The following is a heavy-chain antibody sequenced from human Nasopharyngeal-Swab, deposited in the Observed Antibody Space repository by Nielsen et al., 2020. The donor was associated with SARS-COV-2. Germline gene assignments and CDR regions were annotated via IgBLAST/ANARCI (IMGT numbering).Heavy chain of an antibody. Sequence: SETLSLTYDVSGGSVRNSNYWSWVRQSPGKGLEWIGEIYHSGTTNYNPSLQSRVTISVDKSKNQFSLKLGSVTAADTAVYYCARSSSTSATWYFDAWGPGTLVTVSS. CDR2: IYHSGTT. D-gene: IGHD1-1*01. V-gene: IGHV4-4*02. CDR1: GGSVRNSNY. CDR3: ARSSSTSATWYFDA. J-gene: IGHJ5*02.